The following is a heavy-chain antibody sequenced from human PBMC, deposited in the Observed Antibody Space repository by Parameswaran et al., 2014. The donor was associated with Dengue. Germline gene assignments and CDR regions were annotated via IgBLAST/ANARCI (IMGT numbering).Heavy chain of an antibody. V-gene: IGHV1-18*01. CDR2: ISAHNQNT. Sequence: SWVRQAPGQGLEWMGWISAHNQNTNYADHLQGRVTLTTDTSTSTAYMELRSLRSDDTAVYYCARDRNYDRVNYLDYWGQGTLVTVSS. D-gene: IGHD3-16*01. J-gene: IGHJ4*02. CDR3: ARDRNYDRVNYLDY.